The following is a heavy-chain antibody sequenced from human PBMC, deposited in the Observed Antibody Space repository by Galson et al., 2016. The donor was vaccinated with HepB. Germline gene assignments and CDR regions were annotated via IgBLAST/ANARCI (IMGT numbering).Heavy chain of an antibody. Sequence: SLRLSCAASGLLFNDHFMSWIRQAPGKGLEWVSSISSNGRTIYEADSVKGRFTISRDDAKDSLYLQMNNLRVEDTAVYYCARRAVAGTHPFDYWGQGTLVTVSS. D-gene: IGHD6-19*01. J-gene: IGHJ4*02. CDR3: ARRAVAGTHPFDY. CDR1: GLLFNDHF. V-gene: IGHV3-11*01. CDR2: ISSNGRTI.